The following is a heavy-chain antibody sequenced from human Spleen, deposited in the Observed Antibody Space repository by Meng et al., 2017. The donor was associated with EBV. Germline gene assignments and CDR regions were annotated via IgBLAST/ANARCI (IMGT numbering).Heavy chain of an antibody. J-gene: IGHJ5*02. CDR1: GGSLSGYY. CDR3: ASRGDGIFSNYDWFDL. D-gene: IGHD4-11*01. V-gene: IGHV4-34*01. Sequence: VQLQQWAAGLLQPSETLSPTCAFYGGSLSGYYWSWIRQPPGKGLEWIGEINHGGGTSYNPSLKSRVTMSLDTSMNHFSLKLTSVTAADTAVYYCASRGDGIFSNYDWFDLWGQGTLVTVSS. CDR2: INHGGGT.